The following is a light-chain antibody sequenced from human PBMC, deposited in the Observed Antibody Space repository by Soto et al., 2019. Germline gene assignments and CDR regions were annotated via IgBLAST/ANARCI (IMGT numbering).Light chain of an antibody. V-gene: IGKV3-11*01. CDR3: QHRSDWPST. CDR1: QSVSSY. Sequence: EIVLTQSPATLSLSPGERATLSCRASQSVSSYLAWYQQKPGQAPRLLIYDASNRATGIPARFSGSGSGTDCTLTISSLEPDDFAVYYCQHRSDWPSTFGGGTKVQIK. CDR2: DAS. J-gene: IGKJ4*01.